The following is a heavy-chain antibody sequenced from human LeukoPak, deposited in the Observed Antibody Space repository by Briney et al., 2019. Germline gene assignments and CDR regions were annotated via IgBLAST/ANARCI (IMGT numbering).Heavy chain of an antibody. CDR3: ARTYSSSWPYYGMDV. J-gene: IGHJ6*02. CDR1: GGSVSSGSYY. Sequence: SSETLSLTCTASGGSVSSGSYYWSWIRQPPGKGLEWIGYIYYSGSTNYNPSLKSRVTISVDTSKNQFSLKLSSVTAADTAVYYCARTYSSSWPYYGMDVWGQGTTVTVSS. V-gene: IGHV4-61*01. D-gene: IGHD6-13*01. CDR2: IYYSGST.